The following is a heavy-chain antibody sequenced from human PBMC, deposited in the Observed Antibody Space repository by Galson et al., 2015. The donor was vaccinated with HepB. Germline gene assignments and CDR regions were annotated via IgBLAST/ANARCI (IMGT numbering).Heavy chain of an antibody. CDR1: GGTFSSYA. Sequence: SVKVSCKASGGTFSSYAISWVRQAPGQGLEWMGGINPIFGTANYAQKFQGRVTITADESTSTAYMELSSLRSEDTAVYYCARPGPLGAAAGYFDYWGQGTLVTVSS. V-gene: IGHV1-69*13. CDR3: ARPGPLGAAAGYFDY. D-gene: IGHD6-13*01. J-gene: IGHJ4*02. CDR2: INPIFGTA.